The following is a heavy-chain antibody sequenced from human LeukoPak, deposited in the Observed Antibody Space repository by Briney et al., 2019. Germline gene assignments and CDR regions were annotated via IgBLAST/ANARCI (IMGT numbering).Heavy chain of an antibody. J-gene: IGHJ4*02. CDR2: IFYSGST. CDR3: ASWAGDTAMVASFDY. Sequence: PSETLSLTCTVSGGSISSSSYYWGWIRQPPGKGLEWIGSIFYSGSTYYTPSLKSRVTISVDTSKNQFSLKLSSVTAADTAVYYCASWAGDTAMVASFDYWGQGTLVTVSS. CDR1: GGSISSSSYY. D-gene: IGHD5-18*01. V-gene: IGHV4-39*01.